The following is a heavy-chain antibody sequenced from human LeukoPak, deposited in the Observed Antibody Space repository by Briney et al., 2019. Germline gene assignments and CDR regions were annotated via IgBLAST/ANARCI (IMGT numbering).Heavy chain of an antibody. CDR3: ARDPRRVYYDFWSGYTD. Sequence: ASVNVSCKASGYTFTGYYMHWVRQAPGQGLEWMGWINPNSGGTNYAQKFQGRVTMTRDTSISTAYMELSRLRSDDTAVYYCARDPRRVYYDFWSGYTDWGQGTLVTVSS. CDR2: INPNSGGT. D-gene: IGHD3-3*01. J-gene: IGHJ4*02. CDR1: GYTFTGYY. V-gene: IGHV1-2*02.